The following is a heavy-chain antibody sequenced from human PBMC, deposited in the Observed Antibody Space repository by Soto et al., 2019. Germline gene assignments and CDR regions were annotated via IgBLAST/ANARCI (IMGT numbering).Heavy chain of an antibody. CDR1: GFTFSSYW. J-gene: IGHJ6*02. V-gene: IGHV3-7*03. D-gene: IGHD3-10*01. CDR3: ARDSGTYGVYYYGMDV. Sequence: GGSLRLSCAASGFTFSSYWMSWVRQAPGKGLEWVANIKQDGSEKYYVDSVKGRFTISRDNAKNSLYLQMNSPRAEDTAVYYCARDSGTYGVYYYGMDVWGQGTTVTVSS. CDR2: IKQDGSEK.